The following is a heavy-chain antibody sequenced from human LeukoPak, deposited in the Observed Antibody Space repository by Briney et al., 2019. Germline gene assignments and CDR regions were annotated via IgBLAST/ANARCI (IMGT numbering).Heavy chain of an antibody. J-gene: IGHJ4*02. CDR1: GFTFDDYA. CDR3: AKDQIPMYDSSGYFDY. CDR2: ISWNSGSI. V-gene: IGHV3-9*01. D-gene: IGHD3-22*01. Sequence: GGSLRLSCAASGFTFDDYAMHWVRQAPGKGLEWVSGISWNSGSIGYADSVKGRFTISRDNAKNSLYLQMNSLRAEDTASYYCAKDQIPMYDSSGYFDYWGQGTLVTVSS.